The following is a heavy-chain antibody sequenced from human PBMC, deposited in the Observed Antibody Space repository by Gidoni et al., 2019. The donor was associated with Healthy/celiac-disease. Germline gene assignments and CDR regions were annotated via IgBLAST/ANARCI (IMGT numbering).Heavy chain of an antibody. CDR1: GGSFSCGGYY. CDR3: ARVVRDYGGNPLSRLDY. J-gene: IGHJ4*02. Sequence: QVQLQESGAGLVKPSQTLSLTCTVSGGSFSCGGYYWSWIRQHPGKGLVWIVYIYSSRSTYYNPSLKSRVTISVDTSKNQFSLKLSSVTAADTAVYYCARVVRDYGGNPLSRLDYWGQGTLVTVSS. D-gene: IGHD4-17*01. V-gene: IGHV4-31*03. CDR2: IYSSRST.